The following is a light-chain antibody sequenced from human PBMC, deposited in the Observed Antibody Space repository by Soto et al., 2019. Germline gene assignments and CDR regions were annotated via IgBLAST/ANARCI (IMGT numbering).Light chain of an antibody. CDR1: QRISSN. J-gene: IGKJ1*01. V-gene: IGKV3-15*01. CDR2: GAS. Sequence: EIVMTQSPATLSVSPGERATLSCRASQRISSNLAWDQQKPGQAPRLLIYGASTRATDIPVRFSGSGSETEFTITISSLQSQDFAVYCCLQYNNWPRTFGQGTTVEIK. CDR3: LQYNNWPRT.